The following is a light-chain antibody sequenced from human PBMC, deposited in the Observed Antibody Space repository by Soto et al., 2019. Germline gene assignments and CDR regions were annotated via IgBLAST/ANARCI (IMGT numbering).Light chain of an antibody. CDR2: DAS. J-gene: IGKJ2*01. Sequence: DIQMTQSPSTLSASVGDRVTITCRASQSISSWLAWYQQKPGKAPKLLIYDASSLESGVPSRFSGSGSGTEFTLTISSLQPDDFATYYCQQYNSYPYTFGQVTMLEIK. CDR1: QSISSW. CDR3: QQYNSYPYT. V-gene: IGKV1-5*01.